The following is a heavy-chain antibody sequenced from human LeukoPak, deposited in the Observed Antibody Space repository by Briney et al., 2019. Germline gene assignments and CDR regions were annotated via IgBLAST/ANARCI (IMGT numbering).Heavy chain of an antibody. CDR1: GDSVSSNSAA. V-gene: IGHV6-1*01. CDR3: ARGRSSGWYFDY. Sequence: SQTPSLTCAISGDSVSSNSAAWTWIRQSPSRGLEWLGRTYYRSKWYNDYAVSVKSRITINADTSKNQFSLQLNSVTPEDTAMYYCARGRSSGWYFDYWGQGTLVTVSS. D-gene: IGHD6-19*01. J-gene: IGHJ4*02. CDR2: TYYRSKWYN.